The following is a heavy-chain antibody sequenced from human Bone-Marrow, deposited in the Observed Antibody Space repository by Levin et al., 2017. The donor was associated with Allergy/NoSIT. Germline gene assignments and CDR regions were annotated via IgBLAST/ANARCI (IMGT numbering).Heavy chain of an antibody. J-gene: IGHJ4*02. Sequence: LSLTCAASGFTFSDYYMSWIRQAPGKGLEWVSFISSSSTYTKYADSVKGRFTISRDNAKKSLSLQMNSLRAEDTAVYYCARVFARSSGWYRYDWGQGTLVTVSS. CDR1: GFTFSDYY. CDR3: ARVFARSSGWYRYD. CDR2: ISSSSTYT. V-gene: IGHV3-11*05. D-gene: IGHD6-19*01.